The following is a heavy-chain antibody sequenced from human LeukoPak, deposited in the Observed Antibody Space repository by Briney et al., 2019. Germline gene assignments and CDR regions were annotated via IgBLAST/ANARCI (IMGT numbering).Heavy chain of an antibody. CDR2: SYYSGST. Sequence: SETLSLTCTVSGGSISSYYWSWIRQPPGKGLEWIGYSYYSGSTNYNPSLKSRVTISVDTSKNQFFLKLSSVTAADTAVYYCARVDIVVVVAATHHWFDPWGQGTLVTVSS. D-gene: IGHD2-15*01. CDR1: GGSISSYY. V-gene: IGHV4-59*01. J-gene: IGHJ5*02. CDR3: ARVDIVVVVAATHHWFDP.